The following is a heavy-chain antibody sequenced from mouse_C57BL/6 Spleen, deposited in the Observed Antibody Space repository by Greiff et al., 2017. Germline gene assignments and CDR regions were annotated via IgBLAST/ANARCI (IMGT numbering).Heavy chain of an antibody. Sequence: VQLQQPGAELVMPGASVKLSCKASGYTFTSYWMHWVKQRPGQGLEWIGEIDPSDSYTNYNQKFKGKSTLTVDKSSSTAYMQLSSLTSEDSAVYYCAREGLLRRYFDYWGQGTTRTVSS. D-gene: IGHD1-1*01. CDR2: IDPSDSYT. J-gene: IGHJ2*01. CDR3: AREGLLRRYFDY. V-gene: IGHV1-69*01. CDR1: GYTFTSYW.